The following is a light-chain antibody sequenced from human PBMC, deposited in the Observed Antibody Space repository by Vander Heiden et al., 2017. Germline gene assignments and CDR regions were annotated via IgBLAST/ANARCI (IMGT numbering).Light chain of an antibody. CDR2: AAA. CDR1: PALSSS. J-gene: IGKJ4*01. CDR3: QQHYSSPLT. V-gene: IGKV1-9*01. Sequence: IQLTQSPSSLSASVGARVPITCRASPALSSSFAWYQQKPGKAPKSLIYAAATLQSGVPSRFSGSGSGTEFTLTISSLQPEDFATYYCQQHYSSPLTFGGGTKVEMK.